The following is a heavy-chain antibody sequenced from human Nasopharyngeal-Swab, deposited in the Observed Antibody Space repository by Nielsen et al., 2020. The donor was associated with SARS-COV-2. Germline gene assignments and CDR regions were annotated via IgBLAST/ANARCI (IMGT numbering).Heavy chain of an antibody. CDR1: GFTFSDSW. D-gene: IGHD7-27*01. J-gene: IGHJ4*02. CDR3: ARDFDKTGD. CDR2: INSDGSRT. V-gene: IGHV3-74*01. Sequence: GESLKISCAVSGFTFSDSWIHWVRQAPGKGLVWVSRINSDGSRTGYADSVKGRFTISRDNAKNTLYLQMNSLRAEDTALYYCARDFDKTGDWGQGTLVTVSS.